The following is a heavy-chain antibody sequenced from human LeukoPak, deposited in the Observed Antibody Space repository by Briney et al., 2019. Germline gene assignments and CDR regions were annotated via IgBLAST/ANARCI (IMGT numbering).Heavy chain of an antibody. CDR3: AKDMGAVTTVAFDI. Sequence: GGSLRLSCVASGFTFDEYTMHWVRQAPGKGLEWVSLISWDGDRTYYADSVKGRFTISRDNAKNSLYLQMNSLRAEDMALYYCAKDMGAVTTVAFDIWGQGTMVTVSS. J-gene: IGHJ3*02. CDR1: GFTFDEYT. D-gene: IGHD4-17*01. CDR2: ISWDGDRT. V-gene: IGHV3-43*01.